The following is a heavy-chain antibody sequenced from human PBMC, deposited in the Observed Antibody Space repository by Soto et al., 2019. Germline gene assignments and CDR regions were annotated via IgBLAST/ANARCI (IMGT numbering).Heavy chain of an antibody. Sequence: EVQLLESGGGLVQPGGSLSLSCAGSGFALSSFAMNWVRQAPGKGLEWVSASSGTGINAYYAESVRGRFTVSRDNSKNTVFFQMNSLRAEDTAVYYCANVLGWGQGTLVTVSS. CDR3: ANVLG. CDR2: SSGTGINA. V-gene: IGHV3-23*01. CDR1: GFALSSFA. J-gene: IGHJ4*02.